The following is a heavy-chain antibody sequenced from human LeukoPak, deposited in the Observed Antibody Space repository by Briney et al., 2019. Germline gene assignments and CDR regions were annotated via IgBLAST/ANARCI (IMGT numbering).Heavy chain of an antibody. V-gene: IGHV1-2*02. J-gene: IGHJ4*02. Sequence: GASVKVSCKASGYTFTSYGISWVRQVPGQGLEWMGWINPNSGGTNYAQKFQGRVTMTRDTSISTAYMELSRLRSDDTAVYYCARDLYGDYGSYGYWGQGTLVTVSS. CDR3: ARDLYGDYGSYGY. D-gene: IGHD4-17*01. CDR1: GYTFTSYG. CDR2: INPNSGGT.